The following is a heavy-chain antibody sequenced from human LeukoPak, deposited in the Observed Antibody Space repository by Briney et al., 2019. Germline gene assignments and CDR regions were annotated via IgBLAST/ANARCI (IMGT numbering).Heavy chain of an antibody. CDR2: IGTAGDT. D-gene: IGHD2-15*01. CDR3: ARGGGRSPLRMDAFDI. Sequence: GGSLRLSCAASGFTFSSYDMHWVRQATGKGLEWVSAIGTAGDTYYPGSVKGRFTISRENAKNSLYLQMNSLRAGDTAVYYCARGGGRSPLRMDAFDIWGQGTMVTVSS. J-gene: IGHJ3*02. V-gene: IGHV3-13*01. CDR1: GFTFSSYD.